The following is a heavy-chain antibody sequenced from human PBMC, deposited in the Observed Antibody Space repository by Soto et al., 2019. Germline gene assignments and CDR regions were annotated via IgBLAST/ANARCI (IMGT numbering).Heavy chain of an antibody. CDR1: GGTFSSYT. CDR3: ARNGYGDPFDY. V-gene: IGHV1-69*02. D-gene: IGHD4-17*01. CDR2: IIPILGIA. Sequence: QVQLVQSGAEVKKPGSSVKVSCKASGGTFSSYTISWVRQAPGQGLEWMVRIIPILGIANYAQKFQGRVTITADKSTSTAYMELSSLRSEDTAVYYCARNGYGDPFDYWGQGTLVTVSS. J-gene: IGHJ4*02.